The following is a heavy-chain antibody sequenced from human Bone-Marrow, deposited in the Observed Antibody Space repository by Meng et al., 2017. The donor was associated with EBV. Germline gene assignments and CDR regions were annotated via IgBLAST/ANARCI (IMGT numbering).Heavy chain of an antibody. D-gene: IGHD4-11*01. J-gene: IGHJ4*02. V-gene: IGHV3-11*01. CDR3: ARASSSNYGVYDY. CDR1: GFTFSDYY. CDR2: ISSTGSST. Sequence: QMQMVESRRSLIKPGESLRLSGAASGFTFSDYYMSWIRQAPGKGLEWVSYISSTGSSTYYGDSVKGRFTISRDNAENSLYLQMTSLRAEDTAVYFCARASSSNYGVYDYWGQGTLVTVSS.